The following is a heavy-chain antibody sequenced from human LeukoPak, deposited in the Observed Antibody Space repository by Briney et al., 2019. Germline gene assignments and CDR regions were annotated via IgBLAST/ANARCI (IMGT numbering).Heavy chain of an antibody. CDR3: ARMWVVPAAINYYYMDV. CDR2: INPNSGGT. D-gene: IGHD2-2*01. J-gene: IGHJ6*03. Sequence: ASVKVSCKASGYTFTGYYMHWVRQAPGQGLEWMGWINPNSGGTNYAQKFQGRVTMTRDTSICTAYMELSRLRSDDTAVYYCARMWVVPAAINYYYMDVWGKGTTVTVSS. CDR1: GYTFTGYY. V-gene: IGHV1-2*02.